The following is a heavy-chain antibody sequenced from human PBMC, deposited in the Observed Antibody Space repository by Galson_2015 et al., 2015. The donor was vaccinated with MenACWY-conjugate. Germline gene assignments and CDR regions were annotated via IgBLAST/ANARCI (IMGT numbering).Heavy chain of an antibody. CDR3: ASEVGALGELSLYEY. CDR1: GGSISSYY. D-gene: IGHD3-16*02. Sequence: LSLTCTVSGGSISSYYWSWIRQPPGKGLEWIGYIYYSGSTNYNPSLKSRVTISVDTSKNQFSLKLSSVTAADTAVYYCASEVGALGELSLYEYWGQGTLVTVSS. J-gene: IGHJ4*02. CDR2: IYYSGST. V-gene: IGHV4-59*01.